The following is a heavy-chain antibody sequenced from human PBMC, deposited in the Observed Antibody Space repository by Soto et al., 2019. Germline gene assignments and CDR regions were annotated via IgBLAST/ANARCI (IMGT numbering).Heavy chain of an antibody. CDR2: ISAYNGNT. CDR1: GYTFTSYG. CDR3: ARGKWLRLRFGGWFDP. J-gene: IGHJ5*02. D-gene: IGHD5-12*01. Sequence: ASVKVSCKASGYTFTSYGISWVRQAPGQGLEWMGWISAYNGNTNYAQMLQGRVTMTTDTSTSTAYMELRSLRSDDTAVYYCARGKWLRLRFGGWFDPWGQGTLVTVPQ. V-gene: IGHV1-18*01.